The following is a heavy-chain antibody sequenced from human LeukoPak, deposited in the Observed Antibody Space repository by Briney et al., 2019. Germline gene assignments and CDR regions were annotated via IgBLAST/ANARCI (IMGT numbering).Heavy chain of an antibody. V-gene: IGHV3-48*01. J-gene: IGHJ4*02. CDR2: ISSTSTFI. CDR1: GFTFNSYS. D-gene: IGHD3-22*01. CDR3: AGDKYDSSGLPSY. Sequence: GGSLRLSCATSGFTFNSYSMSWVRQAPGKGLQWVSYISSTSTFIYYADSVKGRFTISRDSAKNSLYLQMNSLRAEDTAVHYCAGDKYDSSGLPSYWGQGTLVTVSS.